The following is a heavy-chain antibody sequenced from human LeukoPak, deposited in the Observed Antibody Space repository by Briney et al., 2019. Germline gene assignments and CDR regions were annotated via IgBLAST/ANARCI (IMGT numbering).Heavy chain of an antibody. J-gene: IGHJ4*02. D-gene: IGHD4-17*01. CDR2: ISSNGGST. V-gene: IGHV3-64*01. CDR1: GFTFSSYA. Sequence: GGSLRLSCAASGFTFSSYAMHWVRQAPGKGLEYVSVISSNGGSTYYANSVKGRFTISRDNSKNTLYLQMGSLRAEDMAVYYCARDHGDYGGGDYWGQGTLVTVSS. CDR3: ARDHGDYGGGDY.